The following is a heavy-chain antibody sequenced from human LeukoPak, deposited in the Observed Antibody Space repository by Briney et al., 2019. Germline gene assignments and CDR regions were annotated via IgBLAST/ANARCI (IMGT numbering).Heavy chain of an antibody. CDR2: INHSGST. D-gene: IGHD2-15*01. V-gene: IGHV4-34*01. CDR1: GGSFSGYY. J-gene: IGHJ4*02. CDR3: AMADCSGGSCYSLVFGY. Sequence: SETLSLTCAVYGGSFSGYYWSWIRQPPGKGLEWIGEINHSGSTNYNPSLKSRVTISVDTSKNQFSLKLSSVTAADTAVYYCAMADCSGGSCYSLVFGYWGQGTLVTVSS.